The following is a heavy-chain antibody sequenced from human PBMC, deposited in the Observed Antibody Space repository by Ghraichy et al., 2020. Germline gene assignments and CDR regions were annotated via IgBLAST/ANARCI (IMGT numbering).Heavy chain of an antibody. CDR2: INPNSGGT. J-gene: IGHJ5*02. CDR1: GYTFTGYY. Sequence: ASVKVSCKASGYTFTGYYMHWVRQAPGQGLEWMGRINPNSGGTNYAQKFQGRVTMTRDTSISTAYMELSRLRSDDTAVYYCATGGAHGGNLNWVEGNWFDPWGQGTLVTVSS. D-gene: IGHD4-23*01. V-gene: IGHV1-2*06. CDR3: ATGGAHGGNLNWVEGNWFDP.